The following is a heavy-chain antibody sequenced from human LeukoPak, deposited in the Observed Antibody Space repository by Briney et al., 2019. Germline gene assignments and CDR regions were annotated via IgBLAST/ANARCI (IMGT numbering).Heavy chain of an antibody. D-gene: IGHD6-19*01. CDR2: IIPILGIA. Sequence: ASVKVSCKASGGTFSSYAISWVRQAPGQGLEWMGRIIPILGIANYAQKFQGRVTITADKSTSTAYMELSSLRSEDTAMYYCARDPPRNLPYSSGWYYFDYWGQGTLVTVSS. CDR3: ARDPPRNLPYSSGWYYFDY. CDR1: GGTFSSYA. J-gene: IGHJ4*02. V-gene: IGHV1-69*04.